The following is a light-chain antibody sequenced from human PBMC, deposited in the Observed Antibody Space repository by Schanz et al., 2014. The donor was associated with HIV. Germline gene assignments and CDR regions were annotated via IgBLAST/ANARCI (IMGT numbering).Light chain of an antibody. J-gene: IGKJ2*02. V-gene: IGKV3-11*01. Sequence: EIVLTQSPATLSLSPGERATLSCRASQSVSTYLAWYQQKPGQAPRLLIYRASTRATGIPARFSGSGSGTDFTLTISRLEPEDFAVYYCQQYSYSPRTFGQGTKLEVK. CDR1: QSVSTY. CDR2: RAS. CDR3: QQYSYSPRT.